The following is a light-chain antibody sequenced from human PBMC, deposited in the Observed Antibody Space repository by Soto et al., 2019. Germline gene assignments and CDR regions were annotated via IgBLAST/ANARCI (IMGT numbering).Light chain of an antibody. J-gene: IGKJ2*01. CDR2: AAS. V-gene: IGKV1-39*01. CDR3: QQTYSTPRS. CDR1: QSISSY. Sequence: DIQMTQSPSSLSTSVGDRVTITCRASQSISSYLNWYQQKPGKAPKLLIYAASVLQSGVPSRFSGRGSWTDFPLTISSLQPEDFATYYCQQTYSTPRSFCQGTKLEIK.